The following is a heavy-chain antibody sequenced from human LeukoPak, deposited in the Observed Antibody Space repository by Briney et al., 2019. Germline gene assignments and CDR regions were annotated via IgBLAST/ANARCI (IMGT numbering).Heavy chain of an antibody. CDR1: GFSFSSSW. Sequence: GGSLRLSCAASGFSFSSSWMHWVRHAPGKGLMWVSRINDDETSTSYADTVKGRFTISRDNAKNTLYLQMNSLRAEDTAVYYCATTGSGSYYDYWGQGTLVTVSS. J-gene: IGHJ4*02. D-gene: IGHD1-26*01. CDR3: ATTGSGSYYDY. CDR2: INDDETST. V-gene: IGHV3-74*01.